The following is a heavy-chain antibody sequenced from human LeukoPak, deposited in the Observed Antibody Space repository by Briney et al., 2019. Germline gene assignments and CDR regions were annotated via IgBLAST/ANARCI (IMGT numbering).Heavy chain of an antibody. CDR2: ISTRGNT. Sequence: PSETLSLTCSVSGDFITNRYWSWVRQSAGKGLEWIGRISTRGNTNYNPSLKSRVTMSVDTSNKHFSLKLPSVTAADTAVYYCVRIWDYWGQGTLVTVSS. CDR1: GDFITNRY. CDR3: VRIWDY. V-gene: IGHV4-4*07. J-gene: IGHJ4*02.